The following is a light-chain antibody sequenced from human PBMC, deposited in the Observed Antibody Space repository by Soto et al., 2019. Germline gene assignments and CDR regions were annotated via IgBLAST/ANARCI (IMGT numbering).Light chain of an antibody. CDR3: CSYAGRDTWV. CDR1: SSDVGSYNL. CDR2: EGT. V-gene: IGLV2-23*01. Sequence: QSALTQPASVSGSPGQSITISCTGASSDVGSYNLVSWYQQHPGKAPKLIIYEGTKRPSGISLRFSGSTSGNTASVTITGLQAEDEAYYYCCSYAGRDTWVFGGGTKVTVL. J-gene: IGLJ3*02.